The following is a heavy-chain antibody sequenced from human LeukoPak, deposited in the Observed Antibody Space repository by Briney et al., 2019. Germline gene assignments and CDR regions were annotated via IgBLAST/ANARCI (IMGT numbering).Heavy chain of an antibody. V-gene: IGHV3-30*18. CDR2: ISYDGSNK. CDR3: AKHDERIAVAGTLDY. Sequence: PGRSLRLSCAASGFTFSSYGMHWVRQAPGKGLEWVAVISYDGSNKYYADSVKGRFTISRDNSKNTLYLQMNSLRAEDTAVYYCAKHDERIAVAGTLDYWGQGTLVTVSS. D-gene: IGHD6-19*01. J-gene: IGHJ4*02. CDR1: GFTFSSYG.